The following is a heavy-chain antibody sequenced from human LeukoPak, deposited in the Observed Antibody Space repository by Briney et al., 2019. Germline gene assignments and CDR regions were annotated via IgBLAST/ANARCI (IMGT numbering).Heavy chain of an antibody. V-gene: IGHV3-21*01. CDR2: ISSGSSYI. CDR3: ARVVGGSSWYYFDY. J-gene: IGHJ4*02. CDR1: GVTFSSYS. Sequence: GGSLRLSCAASGVTFSSYSMNWVRQAPGKGLEWVSSISSGSSYIYYADSVKGRFTISRDNAKNSLYLQMNSLRAEDTAVYYCARVVGGSSWYYFDYWGQGTLVTVSS. D-gene: IGHD6-13*01.